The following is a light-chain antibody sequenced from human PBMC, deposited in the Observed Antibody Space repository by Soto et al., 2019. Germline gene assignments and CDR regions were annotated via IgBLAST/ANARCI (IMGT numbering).Light chain of an antibody. V-gene: IGLV2-23*01. J-gene: IGLJ1*01. CDR1: SSDVGSYNL. CDR3: CSYAGSSIYV. CDR2: EGS. Sequence: QSVLTQPASVSGSPGQSIAISCTGTSSDVGSYNLVSWYQQYPGKAPKFMIYEGSKRPSGVSNRFSGSKSGNTASLTISGLQAEDEADYYCCSYAGSSIYVFGTGTKVTVL.